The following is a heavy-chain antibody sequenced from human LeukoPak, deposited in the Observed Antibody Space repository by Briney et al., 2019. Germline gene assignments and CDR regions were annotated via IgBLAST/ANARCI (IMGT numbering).Heavy chain of an antibody. CDR2: IYYSGMS. J-gene: IGHJ5*02. Sequence: IYYSGMSEYNPSLKRRVTISLDTSKNQFSLNMSSVSAADTAVYYCASGILTVHLQWFDPWGQGTLVTVSS. V-gene: IGHV4-31*02. CDR3: ASGILTVHLQWFDP. D-gene: IGHD3-9*01.